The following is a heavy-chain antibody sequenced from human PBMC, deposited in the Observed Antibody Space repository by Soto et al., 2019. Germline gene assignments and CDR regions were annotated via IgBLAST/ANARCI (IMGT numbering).Heavy chain of an antibody. CDR2: ISYDGSNK. J-gene: IGHJ4*02. CDR1: GFTFSSYA. Sequence: QVQLVESGGGVVQPGRSLRLSCAASGFTFSSYAMHWVRQAPGKGLEWVAVISYDGSNKYYADSVKGRFTISRDNSKNTRYLQMNSLRAEDTAVYYCARDQASIAEAGTFDYWGQGTLVTVS. V-gene: IGHV3-30-3*01. D-gene: IGHD6-13*01. CDR3: ARDQASIAEAGTFDY.